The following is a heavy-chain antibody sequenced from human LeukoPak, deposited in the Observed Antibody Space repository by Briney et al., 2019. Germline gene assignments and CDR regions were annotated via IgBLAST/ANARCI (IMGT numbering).Heavy chain of an antibody. Sequence: TSETLSLTCTVSGGSISSSSYYWGWIRRPPGKGLEWIGSIYYSGSTYYNPSLKSRVTISVDTSKNQFSLKLSSVTAADTAVYYCARSFATSSGYYQYYFDYWGQGTLVTVSS. V-gene: IGHV4-39*07. CDR3: ARSFATSSGYYQYYFDY. J-gene: IGHJ4*02. D-gene: IGHD3-22*01. CDR2: IYYSGST. CDR1: GGSISSSSYY.